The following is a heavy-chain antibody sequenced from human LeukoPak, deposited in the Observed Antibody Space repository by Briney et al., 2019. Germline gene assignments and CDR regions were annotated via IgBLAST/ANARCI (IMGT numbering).Heavy chain of an antibody. CDR2: ISGSGGST. J-gene: IGHJ4*02. V-gene: IGHV3-23*01. CDR1: GFTFGDYY. Sequence: GGSLRLSCAASGFTFGDYYMSWIRQAPGKGLEWVSAISGSGGSTYYADSVKGRFTISRDNSKNTLYLQMNSLRAEDTAVYYCAKDLGYSSGWYGYWGQGTQVTVSS. CDR3: AKDLGYSSGWYGY. D-gene: IGHD6-19*01.